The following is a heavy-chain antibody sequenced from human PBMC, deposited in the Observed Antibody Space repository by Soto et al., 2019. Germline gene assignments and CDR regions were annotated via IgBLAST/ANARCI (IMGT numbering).Heavy chain of an antibody. CDR1: GYTFSSYD. V-gene: IGHV1-8*01. CDR2: LNPNSGDT. J-gene: IGHJ4*02. D-gene: IGHD6-19*01. Sequence: ASVKVSCKASGYTFSSYDINWVRQATGQGLEWMGWLNPNSGDTGYAQKFQGRVTLTRNTSINTAYIELSSLTSDDTAVYYCATSGRGWYLYWGQGTLVPVSS. CDR3: ATSGRGWYLY.